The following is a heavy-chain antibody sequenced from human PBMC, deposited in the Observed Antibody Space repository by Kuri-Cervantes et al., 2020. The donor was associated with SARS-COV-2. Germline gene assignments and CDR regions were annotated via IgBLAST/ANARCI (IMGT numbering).Heavy chain of an antibody. D-gene: IGHD6-13*01. CDR3: ARGGWAAAGLYYYYYYYMDV. CDR2: IIPIFGTA. V-gene: IGHV1-69*06. CDR1: GGTFSSYA. J-gene: IGHJ6*03. Sequence: SVKVSCKASGGTFSSYAISWVRQAPGQGLEWMGRIIPIFGTASYAQKFQGRVTITADKSTSTAYMELSSLRSEDTAVYYCARGGWAAAGLYYYYYYYMDVWDKGTTVTVSS.